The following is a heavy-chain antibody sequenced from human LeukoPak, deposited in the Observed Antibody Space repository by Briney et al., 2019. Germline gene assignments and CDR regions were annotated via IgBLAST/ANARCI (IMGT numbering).Heavy chain of an antibody. CDR2: ISYDGSNK. CDR3: ARAPSLPWLVPAIFDY. V-gene: IGHV3-30*03. Sequence: GGSLRLSCAASGFTFSNYGKHWVRQAPGKGLEWVALISYDGSNKYYLDSVKGRFTISRDNSKNTLYLQMNSLRSEDTAVYYCARAPSLPWLVPAIFDYWGQGTLVTVSS. CDR1: GFTFSNYG. J-gene: IGHJ4*02. D-gene: IGHD6-19*01.